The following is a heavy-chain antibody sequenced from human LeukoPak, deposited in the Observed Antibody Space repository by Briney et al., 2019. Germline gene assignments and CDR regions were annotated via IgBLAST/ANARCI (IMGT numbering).Heavy chain of an antibody. V-gene: IGHV1-69*05. CDR1: GGTFSSYA. CDR2: IIPIFGTA. Sequence: SVKVSCKASGGTFSSYAISWVRQAPGQGLEWMGRIIPIFGTANYAQKFQGRVTITTDESTSTAYMELSRLRSQHTAVYHCARAVRPTGPRPREIGYWGQGTLVTVSS. D-gene: IGHD1-1*01. CDR3: ARAVRPTGPRPREIGY. J-gene: IGHJ4*02.